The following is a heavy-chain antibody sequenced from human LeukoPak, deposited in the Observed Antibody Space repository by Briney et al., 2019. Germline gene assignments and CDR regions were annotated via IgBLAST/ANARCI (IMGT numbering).Heavy chain of an antibody. CDR2: ISSSRAYT. V-gene: IGHV3-11*06. CDR1: GFTFSDYY. D-gene: IGHD1/OR15-1a*01. CDR3: VRDDTGTESNYYGMDV. J-gene: IGHJ6*02. Sequence: GGSLRLSCAASGFTFSDYYMSWIRQAPGKGPEWVSDISSSRAYTNYADSVKGRFTISRDNDKNSMYLQMNSLRAEDTAVYYCVRDDTGTESNYYGMDVWGQGTMVTDSS.